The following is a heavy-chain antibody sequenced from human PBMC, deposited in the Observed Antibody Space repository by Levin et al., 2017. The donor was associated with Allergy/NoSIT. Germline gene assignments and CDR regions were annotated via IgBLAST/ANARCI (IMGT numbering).Heavy chain of an antibody. V-gene: IGHV4-59*01. CDR3: ARVGAAAGYYFDY. CDR2: IYYSGST. Sequence: SQTLSLTCTVSGGSISSYYWSWIRQPPGKGLEWIGYIYYSGSTNYNPSLKSRVTISVDTSRNQFSLKLSSVTAADTGVYYCARVGAAAGYYFDYWGQGTLVTVSS. CDR1: GGSISSYY. J-gene: IGHJ4*02. D-gene: IGHD6-13*01.